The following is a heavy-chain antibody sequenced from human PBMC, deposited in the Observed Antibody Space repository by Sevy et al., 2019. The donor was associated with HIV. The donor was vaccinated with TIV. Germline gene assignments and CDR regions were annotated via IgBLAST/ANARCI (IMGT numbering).Heavy chain of an antibody. CDR2: ISGSGGST. CDR3: AKRFAVSYFFDY. CDR1: GFTLSSYA. J-gene: IGHJ4*02. Sequence: GGSLRLSCAVSGFTLSSYAMSWVRQAPGKGLEWVSHISGSGGSTNYADSVKGRFTISRDNSKNTLYLQMNSLRAEDAAVYYCAKRFAVSYFFDYWGLGTLVTVSS. V-gene: IGHV3-23*01. D-gene: IGHD3-16*01.